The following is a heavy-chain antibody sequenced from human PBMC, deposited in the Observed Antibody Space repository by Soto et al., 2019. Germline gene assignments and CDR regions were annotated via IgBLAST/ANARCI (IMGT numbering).Heavy chain of an antibody. CDR2: LCGSGGCP. J-gene: IGHJ4*02. D-gene: IGHD2-15*01. Sequence: PGGSLRLSCAASGFTFSNYAMTWVRQAPGKGLEWVSALCGSGGCPYYADSVKGRFTISRDNSKNTLYLQMNSLRAEYTAVYYCAIWTRACSGSSCAHRRFDYWRQGTLVTVSS. CDR1: GFTFSNYA. CDR3: AIWTRACSGSSCAHRRFDY. V-gene: IGHV3-23*01.